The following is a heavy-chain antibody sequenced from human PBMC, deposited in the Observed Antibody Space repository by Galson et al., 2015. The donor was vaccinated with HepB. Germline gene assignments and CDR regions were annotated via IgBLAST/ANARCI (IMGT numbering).Heavy chain of an antibody. Sequence: CAISGDSVSSNSAAWNWTRQSPSRGLEWLGRTYYRSKWYNDYAVSVKSRITINPDTSKNQFSLQLNSVTPEDTAVYYCARDGGYSSGWPNFDYWGQGTLVTVSS. CDR3: ARDGGYSSGWPNFDY. D-gene: IGHD6-19*01. J-gene: IGHJ4*02. V-gene: IGHV6-1*01. CDR2: TYYRSKWYN. CDR1: GDSVSSNSAA.